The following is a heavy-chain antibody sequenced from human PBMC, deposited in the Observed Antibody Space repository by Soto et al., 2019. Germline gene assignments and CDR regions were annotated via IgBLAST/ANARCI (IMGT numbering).Heavy chain of an antibody. CDR1: GGSISSGGYY. Sequence: VQLQESGPGLVKPSQTLSLTCTVSGGSISSGGYYWSWIRQHPVQGLEWIGYIYYSGSTYYNPSLKSRVTISVDTSKNQFSLKLSSVTAADTAVYYCARGFGDNYFDYWGQGTLVTVSS. D-gene: IGHD3-10*01. CDR3: ARGFGDNYFDY. J-gene: IGHJ4*02. V-gene: IGHV4-31*03. CDR2: IYYSGST.